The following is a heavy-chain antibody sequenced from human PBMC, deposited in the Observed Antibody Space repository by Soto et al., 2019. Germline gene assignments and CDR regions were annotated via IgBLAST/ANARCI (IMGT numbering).Heavy chain of an antibody. CDR1: GGTFSSYT. CDR2: IIPILGIA. Sequence: QVQLVQSGAEVKKPGSSVKVSCKASGGTFSSYTISWVRQAPGQGLEWMGRIIPILGIANYAQKYQVRVTITADQSTSTAYMELSSLRSEDTAVYYCAREPGGNSSTVGTDAFDIWVQGTMVTVSS. J-gene: IGHJ3*02. CDR3: AREPGGNSSTVGTDAFDI. D-gene: IGHD2-21*02. V-gene: IGHV1-69*08.